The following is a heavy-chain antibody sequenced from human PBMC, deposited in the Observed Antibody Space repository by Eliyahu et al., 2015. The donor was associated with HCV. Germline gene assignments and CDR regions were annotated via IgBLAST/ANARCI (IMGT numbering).Heavy chain of an antibody. CDR3: ARDRSIVVVVAAHPAYYYGMDV. D-gene: IGHD2-15*01. CDR2: IIPIFGTA. CDR1: GGTFSSYA. J-gene: IGHJ6*02. V-gene: IGHV1-69*01. Sequence: EVKKPGSSVKVSCKASGGTFSSYAISWVRQAPGQGLEWMGGIIPIFGTANYAQKFQGRVTITADESTSTAYMELSSLRSEDTAVYYCARDRSIVVVVAAHPAYYYGMDVWGQGTTVTVSS.